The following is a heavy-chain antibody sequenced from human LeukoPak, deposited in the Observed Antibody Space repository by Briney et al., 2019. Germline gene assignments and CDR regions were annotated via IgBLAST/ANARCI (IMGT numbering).Heavy chain of an antibody. D-gene: IGHD2-15*01. J-gene: IGHJ6*03. CDR3: AKNGDRGAYCTGGTCYPYFYYYMDV. Sequence: GGSLRLSCAASEFTFFTYWMSWVRQAPGKGLEWVSDISGSGGSTYYADSVKGRFTISRDNSKNTLYLQMNSLRAEDTAIYYCAKNGDRGAYCTGGTCYPYFYYYMDVWGKGTTVTI. CDR2: ISGSGGST. V-gene: IGHV3-23*01. CDR1: EFTFFTYW.